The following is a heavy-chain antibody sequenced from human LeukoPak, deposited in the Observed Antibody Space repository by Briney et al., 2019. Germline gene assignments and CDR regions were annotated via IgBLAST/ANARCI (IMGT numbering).Heavy chain of an antibody. CDR1: GFTVSSNY. CDR3: AKTSSFDWLFP. Sequence: PGGSLRLSCTVSGFTVSSNYMTWVRQAPGKGLEWVSAISGSGGSTYYADSVKGRFTISRDNSKNTLYLQMDSLRAEDTAVYYCAKTSSFDWLFPGGQGTLVTVSS. V-gene: IGHV3-23*01. D-gene: IGHD3-9*01. J-gene: IGHJ4*02. CDR2: ISGSGGST.